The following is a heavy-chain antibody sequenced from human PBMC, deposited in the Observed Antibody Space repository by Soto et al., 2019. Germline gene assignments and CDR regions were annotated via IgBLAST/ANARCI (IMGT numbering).Heavy chain of an antibody. CDR3: ARKGYYDSSGYYYFDY. D-gene: IGHD3-22*01. CDR1: GGTFSSYA. CDR2: IIPIFGTA. J-gene: IGHJ4*02. Sequence: ASVKVSCKASGGTFSSYAISWVRQAPGQGLEWMGGIIPIFGTANYAQKFQGRVTITADESTSTAYMELSSLRSEDTAVYYCARKGYYDSSGYYYFDYWGQGTLVTVSS. V-gene: IGHV1-69*13.